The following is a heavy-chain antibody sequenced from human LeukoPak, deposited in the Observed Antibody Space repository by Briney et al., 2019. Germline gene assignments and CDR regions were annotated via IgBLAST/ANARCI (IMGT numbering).Heavy chain of an antibody. V-gene: IGHV1-2*02. J-gene: IGHJ4*02. CDR3: AREPYYYGSGSRFDY. CDR2: INPNSGGT. CDR1: GYTFTGYY. D-gene: IGHD3-10*01. Sequence: ASVKVSCKASGYTFTGYYMHWVRQAPGQRLEWMGWINPNSGGTNYAQKFQGRVTMTRDTSISAAYMELSRLRSDDTAVYYCAREPYYYGSGSRFDYWGQGTLVTVSS.